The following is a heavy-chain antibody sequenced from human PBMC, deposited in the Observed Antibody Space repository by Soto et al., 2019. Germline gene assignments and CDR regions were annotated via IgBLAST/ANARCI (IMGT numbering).Heavy chain of an antibody. J-gene: IGHJ6*02. Sequence: PGGSLRLSCAASGFTFSSYGMHWVRQAPGKGLEWVAVISYDGSNKYYADSVKGRFTISRDNSKNTLYLQMNSLRAEDTAVYYCALGRGSSLGRYYYGMDVWGQGTTVTVS. V-gene: IGHV3-30*03. CDR1: GFTFSSYG. CDR2: ISYDGSNK. CDR3: ALGRGSSLGRYYYGMDV. D-gene: IGHD6-13*01.